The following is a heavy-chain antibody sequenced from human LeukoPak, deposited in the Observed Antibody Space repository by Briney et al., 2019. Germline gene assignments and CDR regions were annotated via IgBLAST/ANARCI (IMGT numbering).Heavy chain of an antibody. V-gene: IGHV3-23*01. CDR1: GFTFSSYA. CDR3: AKDLLYYYGSGDAFDI. D-gene: IGHD3-10*01. J-gene: IGHJ3*02. Sequence: GGSLRLSCAASGFTFSSYATSWVRQAPGKGLEWVSAISGSGGSTYYADSVKGRFTISRDNSKNTLYLQMNSLRAEDTAVYYCAKDLLYYYGSGDAFDIWGQGTMVTVSS. CDR2: ISGSGGST.